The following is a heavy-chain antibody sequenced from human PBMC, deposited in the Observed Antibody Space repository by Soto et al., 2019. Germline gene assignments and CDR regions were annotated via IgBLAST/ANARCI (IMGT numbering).Heavy chain of an antibody. J-gene: IGHJ4*02. Sequence: AGGSLRLSCAASGFTFSNYGMSWVRQAPGKGLEWVSSISDDGATTYYADSAKGRFTISRDNSKSTLYLQMNGLRAEDTAIFYCAKIYVNHYDYWGQGTLVTVSS. V-gene: IGHV3-23*01. CDR2: ISDDGATT. CDR3: AKIYVNHYDY. CDR1: GFTFSNYG. D-gene: IGHD3-10*02.